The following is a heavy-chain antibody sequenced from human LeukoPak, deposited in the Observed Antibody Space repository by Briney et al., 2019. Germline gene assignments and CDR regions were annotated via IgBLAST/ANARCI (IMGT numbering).Heavy chain of an antibody. Sequence: SVKVSCKASGGTFSSYAISWVRQAPGQGLEWMGGIIPILGIANYAQKFQGRVTITADKFTSTAYMELSSLRSEDTAVYYCARDDYYDSRGYLDVWGQGTTVTVCS. CDR1: GGTFSSYA. V-gene: IGHV1-69*10. CDR3: ARDDYYDSRGYLDV. J-gene: IGHJ6*02. D-gene: IGHD3-22*01. CDR2: IIPILGIA.